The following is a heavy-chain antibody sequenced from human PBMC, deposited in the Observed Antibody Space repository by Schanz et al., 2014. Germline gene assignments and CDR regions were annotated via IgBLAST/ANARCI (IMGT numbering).Heavy chain of an antibody. J-gene: IGHJ2*01. CDR3: AKDAPYPFDL. V-gene: IGHV3-11*05. CDR2: ISDSGTYT. Sequence: VQLVESGGSLVKPGGSLRLSCAASTSIFNHAWMSWVRQAPGKGLEWLSYISDSGTYTNYADSVKGRFTISRDNAKNSLFLQMNSLRAEDTAIYYCAKDAPYPFDLWGRGTLVTVSS. CDR1: TSIFNHAW.